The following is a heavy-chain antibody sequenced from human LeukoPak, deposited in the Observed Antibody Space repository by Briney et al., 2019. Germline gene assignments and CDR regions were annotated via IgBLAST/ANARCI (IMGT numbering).Heavy chain of an antibody. D-gene: IGHD6-13*01. CDR1: GFTFSNAW. J-gene: IGHJ4*02. V-gene: IGHV3-15*01. CDR2: IKSKTDGETT. Sequence: GGSLRLSCAASGFTFSNAWMSWVRQAPGKGLEWVGRIKSKTDGETTDYAAPVKGRFTISRDDSKNTLYLQMNSLKTEDTAVYYCTTDVLAAAGIHYWGQGTLVTVSS. CDR3: TTDVLAAAGIHY.